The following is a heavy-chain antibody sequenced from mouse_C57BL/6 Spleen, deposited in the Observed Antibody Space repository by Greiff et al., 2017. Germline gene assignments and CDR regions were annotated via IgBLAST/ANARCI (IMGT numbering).Heavy chain of an antibody. V-gene: IGHV1-55*01. Sequence: QVQLQQSGAELVKPGASVKLSCKASGYTFNSYWITWVKQRPGQGLEWIGDLYPGSGSPNYNEKFKSKATLTVDTASSTAYMQRSSLTTEDSAVYYGARYGSNYGDYWGQGTTLTVSS. CDR2: LYPGSGSP. CDR1: GYTFNSYW. CDR3: ARYGSNYGDY. J-gene: IGHJ2*01. D-gene: IGHD2-5*01.